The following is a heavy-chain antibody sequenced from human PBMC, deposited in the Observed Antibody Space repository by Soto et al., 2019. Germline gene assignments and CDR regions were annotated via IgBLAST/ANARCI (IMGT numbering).Heavy chain of an antibody. CDR3: ARLRIATNNYKWFDP. D-gene: IGHD2-21*01. CDR1: GAALNSGNYY. Sequence: SETLSLTCSVSGAALNSGNYYWSWIRQVPGKGLEWIGHIYVTGAVDYNPSLRDRITISQDTSERQFSLNLRLVTAADTAVYYCARLRIATNNYKWFDPWGQDTLVTVSS. J-gene: IGHJ5*02. CDR2: IYVTGAV. V-gene: IGHV4-31*03.